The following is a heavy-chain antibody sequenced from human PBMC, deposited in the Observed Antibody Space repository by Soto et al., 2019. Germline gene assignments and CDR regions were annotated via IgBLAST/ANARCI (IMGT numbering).Heavy chain of an antibody. CDR1: GYTFTSYA. CDR2: INAGNGNT. CDR3: ARAGVETAARDNWFDP. J-gene: IGHJ5*02. Sequence: ASVKVSCKASGYTFTSYAMHWVRQAPGQRLEWMGWINAGNGNTKYSQKFQGRVTITRDTSASTAYMELSSLRSEDTAVYYCARAGVETAARDNWFDPWGQGTLVTVSS. V-gene: IGHV1-3*01. D-gene: IGHD1-1*01.